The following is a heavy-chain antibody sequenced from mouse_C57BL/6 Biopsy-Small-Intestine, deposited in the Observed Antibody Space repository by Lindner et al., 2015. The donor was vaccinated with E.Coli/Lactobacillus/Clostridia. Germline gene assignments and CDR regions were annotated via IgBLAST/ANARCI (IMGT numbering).Heavy chain of an antibody. Sequence: VQLQESGGRLVQPKGSLKLSCAASGFTFNVYGMYWIRQAPGKGLQWVARIRSKSNNYETYYADSVKDRFTIARDDSQSMLYLQVNNLKTEDTAMYYCVRGYSKYEGGFDLWGQGTTLTVSS. D-gene: IGHD2-5*01. V-gene: IGHV10-1*02. J-gene: IGHJ2*01. CDR3: VRGYSKYEGGFDL. CDR1: GFTFNVYG. CDR2: IRSKSNNYET.